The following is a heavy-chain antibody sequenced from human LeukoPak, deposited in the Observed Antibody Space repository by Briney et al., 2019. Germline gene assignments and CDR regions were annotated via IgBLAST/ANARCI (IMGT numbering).Heavy chain of an antibody. V-gene: IGHV4-39*01. CDR1: GGSTSSSNYY. J-gene: IGHJ4*02. CDR2: IDFSGST. Sequence: PSETLSLTCTVSGGSTSSSNYYWGWIRQPPGKGLEWIGSIDFSGSTYYSPSLKSRATLSIDTSKNQFSLKLTSVTAADTAVYYCARRPTTSIVGATTNYFDHWGQGTLVTVSS. D-gene: IGHD1-26*01. CDR3: ARRPTTSIVGATTNYFDH.